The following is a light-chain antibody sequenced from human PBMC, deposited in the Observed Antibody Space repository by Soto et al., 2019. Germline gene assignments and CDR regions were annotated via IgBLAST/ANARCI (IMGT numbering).Light chain of an antibody. V-gene: IGKV1-5*01. J-gene: IGKJ1*01. Sequence: DIQMTQYPSTLSASVGDRVTITCRASQSISSWLAWYQQKQGKAHNLLIYDASSLQIGVPSRFSGSGSWAEFTRTISGLQPDDFATYYCQQYDTYATFGQGTKVEI. CDR2: DAS. CDR3: QQYDTYAT. CDR1: QSISSW.